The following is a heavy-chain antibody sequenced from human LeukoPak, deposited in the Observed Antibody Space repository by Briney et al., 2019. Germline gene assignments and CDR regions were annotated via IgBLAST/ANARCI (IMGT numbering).Heavy chain of an antibody. CDR2: INHSGST. D-gene: IGHD2-2*01. J-gene: IGHJ4*02. CDR3: ARDGLWRPAAARRPFDY. Sequence: PSETLSLTCTVSGGSISSYYWSWIRQPPGKGLEWIGEINHSGSTNYNPSLKSRVTISVDTSKNQFSLKLSSVTAADTAVYYCARDGLWRPAAARRPFDYWGQGTLVTVSS. V-gene: IGHV4-34*01. CDR1: GGSISSYY.